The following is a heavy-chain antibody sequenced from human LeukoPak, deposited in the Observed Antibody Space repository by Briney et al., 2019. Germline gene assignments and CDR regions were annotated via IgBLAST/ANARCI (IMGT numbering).Heavy chain of an antibody. V-gene: IGHV3-48*04. D-gene: IGHD3-16*01. CDR1: GFTFSSYS. Sequence: PGGSLRLSCAASGFTFSSYSMNWVRQAPGKGLEWVSYISSSSSTIYCADSVKGRFTISRDNAKNSLYLQMNSLRAEDTAVYYCARFCITLWDYYMDVWGKGTTVTVSS. J-gene: IGHJ6*03. CDR2: ISSSSSTI. CDR3: ARFCITLWDYYMDV.